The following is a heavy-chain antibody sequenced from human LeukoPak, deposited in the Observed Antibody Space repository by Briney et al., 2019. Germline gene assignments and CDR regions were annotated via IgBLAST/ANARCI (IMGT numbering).Heavy chain of an antibody. CDR1: GFTFSSYG. CDR2: ISYDGSNK. J-gene: IGHJ3*02. D-gene: IGHD3-22*01. V-gene: IGHV3-30*03. CDR3: ARGVYYYDSSGYPHDAFDI. Sequence: PGRSLRLSCAASGFTFSSYGMHWVRQAPGKGLEWVAVISYDGSNKYYADSVKGRFTISRDNSKNTLYLQMNSLRAEDTAVYYCARGVYYYDSSGYPHDAFDIWGQGTMVTVSS.